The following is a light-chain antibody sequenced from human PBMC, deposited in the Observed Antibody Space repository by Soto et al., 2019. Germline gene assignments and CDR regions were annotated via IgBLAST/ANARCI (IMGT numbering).Light chain of an antibody. Sequence: DIQMTQSPPTLSASVGDRDTITFRASQSIRHYLAWYQQMPGKAPKLLIYGASTLQSGVPSRFSGSGSGTEFTLTISSLQPDDFGTYFCQHHNSYSQTFGQGTKV. CDR2: GAS. V-gene: IGKV1-5*01. CDR3: QHHNSYSQT. CDR1: QSIRHY. J-gene: IGKJ1*01.